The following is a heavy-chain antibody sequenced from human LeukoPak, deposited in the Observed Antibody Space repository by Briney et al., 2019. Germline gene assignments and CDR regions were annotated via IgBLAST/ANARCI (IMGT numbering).Heavy chain of an antibody. V-gene: IGHV3-23*01. CDR1: GFTFSSYD. D-gene: IGHD1-1*01. CDR2: ISSSGSTT. Sequence: GGSLRLSCAASGFTFSSYDMHWVRQAPGKGLEWVSYISSSGSTTHYADSVKGHFTISRDNSKNTLYLQMNSLRAEDTAVYYCAKILPMNENFDYWGQGTLVTVSS. CDR3: AKILPMNENFDY. J-gene: IGHJ4*02.